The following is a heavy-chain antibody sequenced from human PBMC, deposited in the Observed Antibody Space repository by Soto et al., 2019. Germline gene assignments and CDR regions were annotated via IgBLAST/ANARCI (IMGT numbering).Heavy chain of an antibody. D-gene: IGHD5-12*01. V-gene: IGHV4-39*01. CDR3: ARPDRVYVRPYSARFDH. Sequence: QLQMQESGPGLVKPSETLSLTCTVSGGSVSRDSYYWGWVRQPPGKGLEWIGSVYYTGTTYYTPSLKRRVTISVDSSKNELSLNLRSVTAADTAVYYCARPDRVYVRPYSARFDHWGQGTLVTVSS. J-gene: IGHJ4*02. CDR2: VYYTGTT. CDR1: GGSVSRDSYY.